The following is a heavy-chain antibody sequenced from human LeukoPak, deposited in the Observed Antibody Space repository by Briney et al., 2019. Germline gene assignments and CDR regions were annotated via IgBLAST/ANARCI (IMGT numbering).Heavy chain of an antibody. D-gene: IGHD3-9*01. CDR2: ISAYNGNT. CDR3: ARAKKYYDILTALSRAYFDY. V-gene: IGHV1-18*01. J-gene: IGHJ4*02. Sequence: GASVKVPCKASGYTFTSYGISWVRQAPGQGLEWMGWISAYNGNTNYAQKLQGRVTMTTDTSTSTAYMELRSLRSDDTAVYYCARAKKYYDILTALSRAYFDYWGQGTLVTVSS. CDR1: GYTFTSYG.